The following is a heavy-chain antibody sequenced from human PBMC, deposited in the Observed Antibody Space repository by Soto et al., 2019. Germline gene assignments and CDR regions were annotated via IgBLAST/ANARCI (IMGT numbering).Heavy chain of an antibody. J-gene: IGHJ3*02. Sequence: ASVKVSCKASGYTFTSYGISWVRQAPGEGLEWMGWISASNGNTNYAQKLQGRVTMATDTSTSTAYMELRSLRSDDTAVYYCATGDYDSSGYYYDAFDIWGQGTMVTVSS. CDR1: GYTFTSYG. CDR2: ISASNGNT. V-gene: IGHV1-18*04. D-gene: IGHD3-22*01. CDR3: ATGDYDSSGYYYDAFDI.